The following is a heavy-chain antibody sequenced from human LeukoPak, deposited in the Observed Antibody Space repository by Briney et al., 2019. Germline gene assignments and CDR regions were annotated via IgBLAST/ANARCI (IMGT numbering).Heavy chain of an antibody. V-gene: IGHV4-30-4*07. J-gene: IGHJ3*02. CDR1: GGSISSGGYS. CDR2: IYYSGST. D-gene: IGHD3-22*01. Sequence: SETLSLTCAVSGGSISSGGYSWSWIRQPPGKGLEWIGYIYYSGSTYYNPSLKSRVTISVDTSKNQFSLKLSSVTAADTAVYYCARDPLDYYDSSGPSNDAFDIWGQGTLVTVS. CDR3: ARDPLDYYDSSGPSNDAFDI.